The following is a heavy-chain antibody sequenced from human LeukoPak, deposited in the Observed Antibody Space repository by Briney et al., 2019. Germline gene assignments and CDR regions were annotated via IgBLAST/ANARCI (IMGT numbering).Heavy chain of an antibody. J-gene: IGHJ4*02. D-gene: IGHD1-26*01. CDR1: GFTFSRYW. V-gene: IGHV3-7*03. CDR2: INQDGSEK. CDR3: ARAEWELDY. Sequence: GGSLRLSCAASGFTFSRYWMSWVCQTPGKGLEWVANINQDGSEKYYVDSVKGRFTISRDNAKNSLYLQMNSLRAEDTAVYYCARAEWELDYWGQGTLVTVSS.